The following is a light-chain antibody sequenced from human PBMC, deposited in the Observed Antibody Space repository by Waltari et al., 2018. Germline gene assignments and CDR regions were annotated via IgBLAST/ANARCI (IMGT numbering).Light chain of an antibody. J-gene: IGKJ5*01. CDR1: QGISSY. Sequence: DIQLTQSPSFLSASVGDRVTITFRASQGISSYLAWYQQKPGKAPKLLIYAASTLQSGVPSRFSGSGSGTEFTLTISSLQPEDFATYYCQQLNSYPRRITFGQGTRLKIK. V-gene: IGKV1-9*01. CDR3: QQLNSYPRRIT. CDR2: AAS.